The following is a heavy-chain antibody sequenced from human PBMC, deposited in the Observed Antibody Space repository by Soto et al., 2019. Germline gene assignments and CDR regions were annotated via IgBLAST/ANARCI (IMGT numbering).Heavy chain of an antibody. CDR2: ISGSGGNT. J-gene: IGHJ3*02. CDR1: GFTFSSYA. CDR3: AKDHPTYYDFWSGYYPAPDAFDI. Sequence: PGGSLRLSCAASGFTFSSYAMSWVRQAPGKGLEWVSAISGSGGNTYYADSVKGRFTISRDNSKNTLYLQMNSLRAEDTAVYYCAKDHPTYYDFWSGYYPAPDAFDIWGQGTMVTVSS. V-gene: IGHV3-23*01. D-gene: IGHD3-3*01.